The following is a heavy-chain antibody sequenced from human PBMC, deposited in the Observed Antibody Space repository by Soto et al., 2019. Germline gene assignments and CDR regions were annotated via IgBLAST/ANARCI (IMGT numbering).Heavy chain of an antibody. CDR2: IYYSGST. CDR1: GGSISSYY. CDR3: ARLPGAGSYDFWSGYFGWFDP. D-gene: IGHD3-3*01. Sequence: SETLSLTCTVSGGSISSYYWSWIRQPPGKGLEWIGYIYYSGSTNYNPSLKSRVTISVDTSKNQFSLKLSSVTAADTAVYYCARLPGAGSYDFWSGYFGWFDPWGQGTLVTVSS. J-gene: IGHJ5*02. V-gene: IGHV4-59*01.